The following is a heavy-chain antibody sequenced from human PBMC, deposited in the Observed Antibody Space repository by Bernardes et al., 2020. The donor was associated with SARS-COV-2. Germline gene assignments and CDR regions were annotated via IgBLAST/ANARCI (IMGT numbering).Heavy chain of an antibody. J-gene: IGHJ4*02. CDR1: GCTSSHCS. CDR2: IRCVSCSI. D-gene: IGHD2-15*01. Sequence: GYLRLSCASSGCTSSHCSMNWVRQAPGKGLEWVSAIRCVSCSIYYADSVKGRFTISRDNAKSSLYLQMNSLRAEDTAVYYCASCGGSCYTDPFDYWGQGTLVPVST. CDR3: ASCGGSCYTDPFDY. V-gene: IGHV3-21*01.